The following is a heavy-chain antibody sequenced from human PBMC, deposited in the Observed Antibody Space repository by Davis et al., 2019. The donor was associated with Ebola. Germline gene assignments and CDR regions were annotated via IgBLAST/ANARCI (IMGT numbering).Heavy chain of an antibody. CDR2: IYWDDDD. D-gene: IGHD1-14*01. J-gene: IGHJ5*02. CDR3: ARGRGYKALYYHRPSPDNWFDP. Sequence: SGPTLVKPTQTLTLTCTFSGFSLSSSGVGVGWLRQSPGKALEWLALIYWDDDDRYNPSLKSRLTIAKDTSKNQVVLTMTDMDPVDTATYYCARGRGYKALYYHRPSPDNWFDPWGQGTQVTVS. CDR1: GFSLSSSGVG. V-gene: IGHV2-5*02.